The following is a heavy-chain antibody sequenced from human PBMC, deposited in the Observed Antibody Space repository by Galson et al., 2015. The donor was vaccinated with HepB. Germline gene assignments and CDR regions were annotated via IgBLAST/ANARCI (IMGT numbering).Heavy chain of an antibody. CDR3: ARDRPLAPLSVTGGGGMDV. V-gene: IGHV3-48*03. J-gene: IGHJ6*02. CDR2: ISSSGSTI. D-gene: IGHD1-26*01. CDR1: GFTFSSYE. Sequence: SLRLSCAASGFTFSSYEMNWVRQAPGKGLEWVSYISSSGSTIYYADSVKGRFTISRDNAKNSLYLQMNSLRAEGTAVYYCARDRPLAPLSVTGGGGMDVWGQGTTVTVSS.